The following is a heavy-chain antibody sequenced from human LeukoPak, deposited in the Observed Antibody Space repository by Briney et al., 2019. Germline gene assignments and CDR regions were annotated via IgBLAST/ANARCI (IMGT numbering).Heavy chain of an antibody. CDR2: IRSKAYGGTT. CDR1: GFTFSSYS. J-gene: IGHJ6*03. V-gene: IGHV3-49*04. CDR3: TGGWQLGATDYYYMDV. D-gene: IGHD6-6*01. Sequence: GGSLRLSCAASGFTFSSYSMNWVRQAPGKGLEWVGFIRSKAYGGTTEYAASVKGRFTISRDDSKSIAYLQMNSLKTEDTAVYYCTGGWQLGATDYYYMDVWGKGTTVTVSS.